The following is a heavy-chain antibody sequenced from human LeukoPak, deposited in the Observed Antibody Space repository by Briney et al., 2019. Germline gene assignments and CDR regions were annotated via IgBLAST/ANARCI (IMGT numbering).Heavy chain of an antibody. Sequence: GASVKVSCKASGGTFSSYAISWVRQAPGQGLEWMGGIIPIFGTANYAQKFQGRVTITADESTSTAYMGLSSLRSEDTAVYYCARDIVVVPAVPGAFDIWGQGTMVTVSS. V-gene: IGHV1-69*13. CDR2: IIPIFGTA. J-gene: IGHJ3*02. CDR3: ARDIVVVPAVPGAFDI. D-gene: IGHD2-2*01. CDR1: GGTFSSYA.